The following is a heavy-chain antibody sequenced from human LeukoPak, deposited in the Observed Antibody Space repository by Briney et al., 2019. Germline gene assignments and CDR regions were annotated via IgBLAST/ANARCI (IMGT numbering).Heavy chain of an antibody. CDR1: GFTFSSYG. J-gene: IGHJ4*02. CDR2: ISYDGSNK. D-gene: IGHD6-19*01. Sequence: PRGSLRPSCAASGFTFSSYGMHWVRQPPGKGLEWVAVISYDGSNKYYADSVKGRFTISRDNSKNTLYLQMNSLRAEDTAVCYCAKDRIAVAGTPGYWGQGTLVTVSS. V-gene: IGHV3-30*18. CDR3: AKDRIAVAGTPGY.